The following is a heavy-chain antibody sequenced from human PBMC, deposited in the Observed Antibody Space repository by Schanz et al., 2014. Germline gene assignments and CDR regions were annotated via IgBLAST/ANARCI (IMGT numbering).Heavy chain of an antibody. V-gene: IGHV3-9*01. Sequence: EVQLVESGGGLVQPGRSLRLSCVASGFRFDDYAMHWVRQAPGKGLEWVSGMSWNAGSLGYGDSVKGRFTISRDNAKNSLYLQMNSRRAEDTALYYCARDTAQSCIGPSCFEYFQHWGQGAMVTVSP. CDR2: MSWNAGSL. J-gene: IGHJ1*01. CDR3: ARDTAQSCIGPSCFEYFQH. CDR1: GFRFDDYA. D-gene: IGHD2-15*01.